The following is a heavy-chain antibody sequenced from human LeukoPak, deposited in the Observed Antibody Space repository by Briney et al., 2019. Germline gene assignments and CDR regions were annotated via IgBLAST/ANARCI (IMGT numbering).Heavy chain of an antibody. CDR2: IYSGGST. V-gene: IGHV3-53*01. CDR1: GFTASSNY. J-gene: IGHJ4*02. Sequence: PGGSLRLSCAASGFTASSNYMSWVRQAPGKGLEWVSVIYSGGSTYYADSVKGRFTISRDNSKNTLYLQMNSLRAEDTAVYYCARDPNYYGSGDWGQGTLVTVSS. D-gene: IGHD3-10*01. CDR3: ARDPNYYGSGD.